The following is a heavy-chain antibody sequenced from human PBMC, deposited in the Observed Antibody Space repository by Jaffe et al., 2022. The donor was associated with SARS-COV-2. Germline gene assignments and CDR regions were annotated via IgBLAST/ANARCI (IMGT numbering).Heavy chain of an antibody. CDR3: ARVAVGGYCSSTSCLLEQWLSTLTYYYYYMDV. J-gene: IGHJ6*03. CDR1: GYTFTSYA. CDR2: INTNTGNP. Sequence: QVQLVQSGSELKKPGASVKVSCKASGYTFTSYAMNWVRQAPGQGLEWMGWINTNTGNPTYAQGFTGRFVFSLDTSVSTAYLQISSLKAEDTAVYYCARVAVGGYCSSTSCLLEQWLSTLTYYYYYMDVWGKGTTVTVSS. D-gene: IGHD2-2*01. V-gene: IGHV7-4-1*02.